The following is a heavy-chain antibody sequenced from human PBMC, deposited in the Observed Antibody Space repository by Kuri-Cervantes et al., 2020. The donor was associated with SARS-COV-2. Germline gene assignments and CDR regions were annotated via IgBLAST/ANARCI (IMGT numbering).Heavy chain of an antibody. CDR3: ARVGYCFGTRCVTYFDP. CDR1: GYSISSGYY. CDR2: IYHSGNT. D-gene: IGHD2-2*03. J-gene: IGHJ5*02. V-gene: IGHV4-38-2*01. Sequence: GSLRLSCAVSGYSISSGYYWGWIRQPPGKGLEWIGSIYHSGNTHYNSSLMSRVTMSVDTFKNQFSLNLRSLTAADTAIYYCARVGYCFGTRCVTYFDPWGQGTLVTVSS.